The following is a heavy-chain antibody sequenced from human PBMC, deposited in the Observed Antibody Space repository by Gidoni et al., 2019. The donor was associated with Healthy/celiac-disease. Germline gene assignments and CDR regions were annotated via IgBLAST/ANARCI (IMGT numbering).Heavy chain of an antibody. D-gene: IGHD6-13*01. CDR2: ISYDGSNK. V-gene: IGHV3-30-3*01. Sequence: QVQLVESGGGVVQPGRSLRLACAASGFTFSSYAMHWVRQAPGKGLEWVAVISYDGSNKYYADSVKGRFTISRDNSKNTLYLQMNSLRAEDTAVYYCAREEMYSSSWSGDYWGQGTLVTVSS. CDR3: AREEMYSSSWSGDY. CDR1: GFTFSSYA. J-gene: IGHJ4*02.